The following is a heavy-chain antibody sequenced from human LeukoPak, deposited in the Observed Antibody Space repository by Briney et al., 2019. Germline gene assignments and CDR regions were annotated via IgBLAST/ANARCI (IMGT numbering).Heavy chain of an antibody. D-gene: IGHD4-17*01. CDR2: INPNSGGT. V-gene: IGHV1-2*06. J-gene: IGHJ4*02. CDR1: GYTFTGYY. Sequence: ASVKVSCKASGYTFTGYYMHWVRQAPGQGLEWMGRINPNSGGTNYAQKFQGRATMTRDTSISTAYMELSRLRSDDTAVYYCAEDSYGDYGGYWGQGTLVTVSS. CDR3: AEDSYGDYGGY.